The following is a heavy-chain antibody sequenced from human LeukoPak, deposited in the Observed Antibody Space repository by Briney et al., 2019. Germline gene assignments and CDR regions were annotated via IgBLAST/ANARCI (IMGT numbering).Heavy chain of an antibody. CDR3: ADSNYWYPTDY. J-gene: IGHJ4*02. CDR1: GFTFSSYG. V-gene: IGHV3-30*03. Sequence: PGGSLRLSCAASGFTFSSYGMHWVRQAPGKGLEWVAVISYDGSNKYYADSVKGRFTISRDNSKNTLYLQMNSLRAEDTAVYYCADSNYWYPTDYWRQGTLVTVSS. CDR2: ISYDGSNK. D-gene: IGHD4-11*01.